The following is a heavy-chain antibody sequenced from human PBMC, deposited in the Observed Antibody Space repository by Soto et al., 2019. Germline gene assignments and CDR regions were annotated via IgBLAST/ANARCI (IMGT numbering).Heavy chain of an antibody. D-gene: IGHD4-17*01. CDR2: IYHSGST. Sequence: QLQLQESGSGLVKPSQTLSLTCAVSGGSISSGGYSWSWIRQPPGKGLEWIGYIYHSGSTYYNPSLXSXITISVDRSKNQFSLKLSSVTAADTAVYYGARSKTTVTTFDYWGQGTLVTVSS. CDR3: ARSKTTVTTFDY. CDR1: GGSISSGGYS. V-gene: IGHV4-30-2*01. J-gene: IGHJ4*02.